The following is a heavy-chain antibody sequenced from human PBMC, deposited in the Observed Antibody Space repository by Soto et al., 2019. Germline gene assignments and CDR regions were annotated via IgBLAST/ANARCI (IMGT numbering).Heavy chain of an antibody. Sequence: ASVKVSCEASGYTFTGNYMHWVRQAPGQGLEWMGWINPNSGGTNYAQKFQGWVTMTRDTSISTAYMELSRLRSDDTAVYYCARDRGSRPAAGYNWFDPWGQGTLVTVSS. CDR1: GYTFTGNY. J-gene: IGHJ5*02. V-gene: IGHV1-2*04. CDR3: ARDRGSRPAAGYNWFDP. CDR2: INPNSGGT. D-gene: IGHD2-2*01.